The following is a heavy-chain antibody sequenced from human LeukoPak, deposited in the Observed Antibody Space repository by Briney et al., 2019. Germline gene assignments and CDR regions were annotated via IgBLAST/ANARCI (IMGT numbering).Heavy chain of an antibody. Sequence: SETLSLTCTVSGGSISSGDYYWSWIRQPPGKGLEWIGYIYYSGSTYYNPSLKSRVTISVDTSKDQFSLKLSSVTAADTAVYYCAREYGDDNWFDPWGQGTLVTVSS. J-gene: IGHJ5*02. CDR1: GGSISSGDYY. D-gene: IGHD4-17*01. CDR2: IYYSGST. V-gene: IGHV4-30-4*01. CDR3: AREYGDDNWFDP.